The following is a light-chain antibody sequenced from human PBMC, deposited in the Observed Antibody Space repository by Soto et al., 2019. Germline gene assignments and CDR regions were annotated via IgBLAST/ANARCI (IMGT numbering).Light chain of an antibody. J-gene: IGKJ5*01. V-gene: IGKV2D-29*02. Sequence: DVVMTQTPLSLSVTPGQPSSMSCKSSQSLLHITGETFLFWYLQKPGLSPQLLIYEVSTRVSGVPDRFSGSGSGTDFTLEISRVETDDVGIYYCMQSTQLPPTFGQGTRLEI. CDR3: MQSTQLPPT. CDR1: QSLLHITGETF. CDR2: EVS.